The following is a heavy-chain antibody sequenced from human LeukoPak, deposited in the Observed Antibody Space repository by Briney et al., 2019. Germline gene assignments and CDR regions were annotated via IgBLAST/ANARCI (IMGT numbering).Heavy chain of an antibody. J-gene: IGHJ4*02. CDR3: ARHLRPTFYFDY. CDR2: IYYSGST. CDR1: GGSISSDIFY. D-gene: IGHD2/OR15-2a*01. Sequence: KPSETLSLTCTVYGGSISSDIFYGGWIRQPPGKGLEWIGSIYYSGSTYYNPSLKSRVAISVDTSKNQSSLKVSSLTAADTAIYYCARHLRPTFYFDYWGQGTLVTVSS. V-gene: IGHV4-39*01.